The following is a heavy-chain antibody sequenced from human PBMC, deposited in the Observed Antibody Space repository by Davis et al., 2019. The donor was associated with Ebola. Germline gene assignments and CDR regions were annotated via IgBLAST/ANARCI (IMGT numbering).Heavy chain of an antibody. V-gene: IGHV1-18*01. CDR3: ARDAYFSVAGNHYYYGMDV. J-gene: IGHJ6*04. CDR1: GYTFTSYG. D-gene: IGHD6-19*01. Sequence: AASVKVSCKASGYTFTSYGISWVRQAPGQGLEWMGWISAYNGNTNYAQKLQGRVTMTTDTSTSTAYMELRSLRSDDTAVYYCARDAYFSVAGNHYYYGMDVWGKGTTVTVSS. CDR2: ISAYNGNT.